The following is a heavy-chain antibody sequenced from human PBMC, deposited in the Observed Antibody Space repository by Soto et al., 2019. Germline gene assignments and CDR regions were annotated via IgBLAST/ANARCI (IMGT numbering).Heavy chain of an antibody. J-gene: IGHJ6*02. CDR1: GFTFSSYA. Sequence: EMQLLESGGGLVQPGGSLRLSCAASGFTFSSYAMSWVRQAPGKGLEWVSAISGSGGSTYYADSVKGRFTISRDNSKNTLYLQMNSLRAEDTAVYYCAQRYDFWSGYYPYYYYYYGMDVWGQGTTVTVSS. CDR3: AQRYDFWSGYYPYYYYYYGMDV. D-gene: IGHD3-3*01. V-gene: IGHV3-23*01. CDR2: ISGSGGST.